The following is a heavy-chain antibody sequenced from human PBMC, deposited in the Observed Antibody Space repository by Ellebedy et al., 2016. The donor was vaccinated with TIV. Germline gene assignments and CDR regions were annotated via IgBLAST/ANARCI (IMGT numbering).Heavy chain of an antibody. Sequence: MPSETLSLTCTVSGASLRSYYWSWSRQPPGKGREGLGYIFYSGSTNSNPSLKSRVTISVDSSKSQFSLKLSSVTAADTAVYYCARGTGSYRSGAFGIWGQGTVVTVSS. D-gene: IGHD1-26*01. V-gene: IGHV4-59*01. CDR2: IFYSGST. J-gene: IGHJ3*02. CDR3: ARGTGSYRSGAFGI. CDR1: GASLRSYY.